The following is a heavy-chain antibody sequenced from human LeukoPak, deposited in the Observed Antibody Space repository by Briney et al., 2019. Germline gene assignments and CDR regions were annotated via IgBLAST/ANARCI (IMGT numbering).Heavy chain of an antibody. D-gene: IGHD1-26*01. Sequence: PSETLSLTCAVYGGSFSGYYWSWIRQPPGKGLEWIGEINHSGSTNYNPSLKSRVTISVDTSKKQFSLKLSSVTAADTAMYYCARGGGRSDYWGQGTLVTVSS. CDR3: ARGGGRSDY. CDR1: GGSFSGYY. CDR2: INHSGST. V-gene: IGHV4-34*01. J-gene: IGHJ4*02.